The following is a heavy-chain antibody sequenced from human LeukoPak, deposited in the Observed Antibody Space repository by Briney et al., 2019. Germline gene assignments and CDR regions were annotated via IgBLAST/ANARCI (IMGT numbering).Heavy chain of an antibody. J-gene: IGHJ4*02. CDR3: ARGDVEYSSTPDY. CDR1: GGSISSGSYY. V-gene: IGHV4-61*02. Sequence: SQTLSLTCTVSGGSISSGSYYWSWIQQPAGKGLEWIGRIYTSGSTNYNPSLKSRVTISVDTSKNQFSLKLSSVTAADTAVYYCARGDVEYSSTPDYWGQGTLVTVSS. CDR2: IYTSGST. D-gene: IGHD6-6*01.